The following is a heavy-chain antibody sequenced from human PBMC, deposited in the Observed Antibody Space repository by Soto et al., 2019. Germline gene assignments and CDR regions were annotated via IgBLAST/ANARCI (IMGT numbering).Heavy chain of an antibody. CDR3: AKDHYDYVWGSYRYLDYYGMDV. J-gene: IGHJ6*02. CDR1: GFTFSSYA. CDR2: ISYDGSNK. D-gene: IGHD3-16*02. V-gene: IGHV3-30*18. Sequence: GGSLRLSCAASGFTFSSYAVSWVRQAPGKGLEWVAVISYDGSNKYYADSVKGRFTISRDNSKNTLYLQMNSLRAEDTAVYYCAKDHYDYVWGSYRYLDYYGMDVWGQGTTVTVSS.